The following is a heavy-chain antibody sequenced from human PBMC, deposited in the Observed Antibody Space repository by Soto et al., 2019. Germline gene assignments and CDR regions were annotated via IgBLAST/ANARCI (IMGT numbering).Heavy chain of an antibody. CDR2: IYPGDSDT. Sequence: GESLKISCKGSGYSFTSYWIGWVRQMPGKGLEWMGIIYPGDSDTRYSPSFQGQVTISADKSFTTVYLQWNSLKASDTAIYYCARPGYYDSSGFFNFDHWGQGTLVTVS. D-gene: IGHD3-22*01. CDR3: ARPGYYDSSGFFNFDH. V-gene: IGHV5-51*01. J-gene: IGHJ4*02. CDR1: GYSFTSYW.